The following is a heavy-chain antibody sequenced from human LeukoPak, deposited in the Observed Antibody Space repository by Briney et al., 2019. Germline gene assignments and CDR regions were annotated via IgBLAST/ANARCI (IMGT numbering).Heavy chain of an antibody. CDR2: IRSDGSNK. CDR1: GFSFSSYG. D-gene: IGHD5-24*01. J-gene: IGHJ4*02. CDR3: AKDPDGYNYHYFDY. V-gene: IGHV3-30*02. Sequence: GGSLRLSCAGSGFSFSSYGMHWVRQAPGKGLEWMAFIRSDGSNKYYADSVKGRFTISRDNSKNTLYLQMNSLRAEDTAVYYCAKDPDGYNYHYFDYWGQGTLVTVSS.